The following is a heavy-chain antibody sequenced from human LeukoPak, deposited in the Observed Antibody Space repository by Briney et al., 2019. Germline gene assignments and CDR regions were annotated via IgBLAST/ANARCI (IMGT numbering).Heavy chain of an antibody. CDR3: ARGGLKYYDYVWGSYRYYYFDY. CDR1: GYTFTGYY. Sequence: ASVKVSCKASGYTFTGYYMHWVRQAPGQGLEWMGWMNPNSGNTGYAQKFQGRVTMTRNTSISTAYMELSSLRSEDTAVYYCARGGLKYYDYVWGSYRYYYFDYWGQGTLVTVSS. J-gene: IGHJ4*02. V-gene: IGHV1-8*02. CDR2: MNPNSGNT. D-gene: IGHD3-16*02.